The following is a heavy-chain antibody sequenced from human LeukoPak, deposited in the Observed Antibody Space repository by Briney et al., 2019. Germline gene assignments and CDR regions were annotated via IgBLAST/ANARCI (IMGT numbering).Heavy chain of an antibody. J-gene: IGHJ4*02. CDR2: IIPIFGTA. CDR1: GGTFSSYA. D-gene: IGHD6-13*01. CDR3: ATRAGSIAAAMLY. Sequence: SVKVSCKASGGTFSSYAISWVRQAPGQGLEWMGGIIPIFGTANYAQKFQGRVTITTDESTSTAYMELSSLRSEDTAVYYCATRAGSIAAAMLYWGQGTLVTVSS. V-gene: IGHV1-69*05.